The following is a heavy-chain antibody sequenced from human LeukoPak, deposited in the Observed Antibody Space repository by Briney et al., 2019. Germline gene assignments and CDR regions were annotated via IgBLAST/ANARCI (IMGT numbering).Heavy chain of an antibody. J-gene: IGHJ4*02. CDR1: GGSVSSSTYY. V-gene: IGHV4-39*07. CDR2: IYYSGST. Sequence: WETLSLTCTVSGGSVSSSTYYWGWIRQPPGKELEWIGTIYYSGSTYYNPSLKSRVTISVDTSKNQFSLKLSSVTAADTAVYYCARDDTMIVVVGYWGRGTLVTVSS. D-gene: IGHD3-22*01. CDR3: ARDDTMIVVVGY.